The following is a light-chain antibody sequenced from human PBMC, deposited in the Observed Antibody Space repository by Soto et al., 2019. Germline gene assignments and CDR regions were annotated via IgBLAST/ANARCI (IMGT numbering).Light chain of an antibody. Sequence: QSVLTQPPSVSGAPGQRVTISCTGSSSNIGAGHDVHWYQQLPGTAPRLLIYGDTNRPSGVPDRFSGSKSGTSASLAITGLQAEDEADYYCQSYDSSLNGRVLFGGGTKLTVL. CDR1: SSNIGAGHD. CDR2: GDT. V-gene: IGLV1-40*01. CDR3: QSYDSSLNGRVL. J-gene: IGLJ2*01.